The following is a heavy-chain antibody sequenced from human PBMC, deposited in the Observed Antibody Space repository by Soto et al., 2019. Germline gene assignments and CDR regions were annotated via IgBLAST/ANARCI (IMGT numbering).Heavy chain of an antibody. J-gene: IGHJ5*02. V-gene: IGHV3-33*01. Sequence: SLRLSCAASGFTFSSYGMHWVRQAPGKGLEWVAVIWYDGSNKYYADSVKGRFTISRDNSKNTLYLQMNSLRAEDTAVYYCARDWDYYDSSGYGSRFDPWGQGTLVTVSS. CDR1: GFTFSSYG. CDR3: ARDWDYYDSSGYGSRFDP. CDR2: IWYDGSNK. D-gene: IGHD3-22*01.